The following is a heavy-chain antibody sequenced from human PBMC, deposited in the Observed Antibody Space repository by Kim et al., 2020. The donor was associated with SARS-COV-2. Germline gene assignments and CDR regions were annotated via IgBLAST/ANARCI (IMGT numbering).Heavy chain of an antibody. J-gene: IGHJ3*02. CDR1: GGSISSSSYY. CDR3: AALAARRWGNAFDI. CDR2: IYYSGST. Sequence: SETLSLTCTVSGGSISSSSYYWGWIRQPPGKGLEWIGSIYYSGSTYYNPSLKSRVTISVDTSKNQFSLKLSSVTAADTAVYYCAALAARRWGNAFDIWGQGTMVTVSS. V-gene: IGHV4-39*01. D-gene: IGHD6-6*01.